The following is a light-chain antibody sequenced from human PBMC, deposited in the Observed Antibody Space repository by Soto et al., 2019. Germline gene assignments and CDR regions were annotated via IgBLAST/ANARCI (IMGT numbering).Light chain of an antibody. CDR1: SSNIGSNT. CDR3: AAWDDSLNVPV. V-gene: IGLV1-44*01. J-gene: IGLJ2*01. Sequence: QSVLTQPPSASGTPGQRVTISWSGSSSNIGSNTVNWFQQLPGTAPKLLIYSNNQRPSGVPDRFSGSKSGTSASLAISGLQSEDEADYYCAAWDDSLNVPVFGGGTKLTVL. CDR2: SNN.